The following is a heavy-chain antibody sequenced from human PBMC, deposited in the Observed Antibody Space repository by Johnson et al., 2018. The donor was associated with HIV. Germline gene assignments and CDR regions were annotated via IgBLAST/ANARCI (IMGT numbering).Heavy chain of an antibody. Sequence: QEQLVESGGGVVQPGGSLRLSCAASGFTFTSYGMHWVRQAPGKGLEWVAFIRYDGSNKYYADSVKCRFTISRDNSKNTLYLQMNSLRAEDTAVYYCAKVNGDYKTDAFDIGGKGTMVTVSS. CDR3: AKVNGDYKTDAFDI. V-gene: IGHV3-30*02. D-gene: IGHD4-17*01. CDR2: IRYDGSNK. J-gene: IGHJ3*02. CDR1: GFTFTSYG.